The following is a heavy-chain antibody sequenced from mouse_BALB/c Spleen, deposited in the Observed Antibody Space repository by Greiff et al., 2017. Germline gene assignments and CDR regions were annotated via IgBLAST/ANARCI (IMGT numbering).Heavy chain of an antibody. CDR2: IDPSDSYT. Sequence: QVQLKQPGAELVKPGASVKLSCKASGYTFTSYWMHWVKQRLGQGLEWIGEIDPSDSYTNYNQKFKGKATLTVDKSSSTAYMQLSSLTSEDSAVYYCARGEGKYFDVWGAGTTVTVSS. CDR1: GYTFTSYW. V-gene: IGHV1-69*02. J-gene: IGHJ1*01. CDR3: ARGEGKYFDV.